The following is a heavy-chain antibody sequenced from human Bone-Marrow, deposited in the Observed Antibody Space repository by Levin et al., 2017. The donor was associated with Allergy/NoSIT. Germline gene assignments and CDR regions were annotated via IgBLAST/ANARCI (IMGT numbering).Heavy chain of an antibody. D-gene: IGHD3-9*01. CDR3: ARLDATLTPHDAFDT. CDR1: GYTFTGHY. CDR2: INPNSGDT. Sequence: GASVKVSCKASGYTFTGHYIHWVRQAPGQGLEWMGRINPNSGDTDYAQKFQGRVTMTRDTSVNTAYMEMSSLRSDDTAVYYCARLDATLTPHDAFDTWGQGTMVTVSS. J-gene: IGHJ3*02. V-gene: IGHV1-2*06.